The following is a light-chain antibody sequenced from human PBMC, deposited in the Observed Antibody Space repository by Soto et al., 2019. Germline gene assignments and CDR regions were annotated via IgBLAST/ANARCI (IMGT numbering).Light chain of an antibody. Sequence: QSVLTQPASVSGSPGQSVTISCTGTSSDVGAYKYVSWYQQHPGKAPKLMIDEVSNRPSGVSNRFSGSKSGNTASLTISGLQADDEADYYCNSYAGDIIRFVFGTGTKVTVL. CDR3: NSYAGDIIRFV. J-gene: IGLJ1*01. CDR1: SSDVGAYKY. CDR2: EVS. V-gene: IGLV2-14*01.